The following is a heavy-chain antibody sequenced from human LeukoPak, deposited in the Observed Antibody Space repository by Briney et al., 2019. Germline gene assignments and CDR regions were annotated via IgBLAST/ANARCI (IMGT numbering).Heavy chain of an antibody. D-gene: IGHD6-13*01. CDR1: GFTFSSYA. CDR3: ARGKRYSSSWFYNRFDP. CDR2: IGGSGGST. Sequence: GGSLRLSCAASGFTFSSYAMSWVRQAPGKGLEWVSGIGGSGGSTYYADSVKGRFTISRDNSKNTLYLQMNSLRAGDTAVYYCARGKRYSSSWFYNRFDPWGQGTLVTVSS. V-gene: IGHV3-23*01. J-gene: IGHJ5*02.